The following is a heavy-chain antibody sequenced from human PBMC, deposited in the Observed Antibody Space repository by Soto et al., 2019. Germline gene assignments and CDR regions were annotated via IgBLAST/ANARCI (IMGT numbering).Heavy chain of an antibody. Sequence: ASVKVSCKASGYTFTSYAMHWVRQAPGQRLEWMGWINAGNGNTKYSQKFQGRVTITRDTSASTAYMELSSLRSEDTAVYYCARDSDYDYIWGSYLTGNLFDPWGKGTLVTVAS. V-gene: IGHV1-3*01. J-gene: IGHJ5*02. CDR1: GYTFTSYA. CDR2: INAGNGNT. D-gene: IGHD3-16*02. CDR3: ARDSDYDYIWGSYLTGNLFDP.